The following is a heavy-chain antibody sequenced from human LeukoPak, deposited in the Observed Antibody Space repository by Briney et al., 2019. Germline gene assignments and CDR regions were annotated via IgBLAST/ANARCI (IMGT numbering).Heavy chain of an antibody. Sequence: GGSLRLSCAASGFTFSSYSMNWVRQAPGKGLEWVSSISSSSYIYYADSVKGRFTISRDNAKNSLYLQMNSLRAEDTAVYYCARDASRYCSSTSCYPAFDIWGQGTMVTVSS. D-gene: IGHD2-2*01. CDR2: ISSSSYI. CDR1: GFTFSSYS. J-gene: IGHJ3*02. CDR3: ARDASRYCSSTSCYPAFDI. V-gene: IGHV3-21*01.